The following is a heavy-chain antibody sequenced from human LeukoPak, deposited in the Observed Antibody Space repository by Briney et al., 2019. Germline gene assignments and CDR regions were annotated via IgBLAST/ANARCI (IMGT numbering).Heavy chain of an antibody. J-gene: IGHJ4*02. D-gene: IGHD3-22*01. Sequence: GGSLRLSCAASGFTFSSYSMNWVRQAPGKGLEWVSYISSSSSTIYYADSVKGRFTISRDNAKNSLYLQMNSLRAEDTAVYYCARDYYDSSGYYYDRDRGQGTLVTVSS. CDR1: GFTFSSYS. CDR2: ISSSSSTI. CDR3: ARDYYDSSGYYYDRD. V-gene: IGHV3-48*04.